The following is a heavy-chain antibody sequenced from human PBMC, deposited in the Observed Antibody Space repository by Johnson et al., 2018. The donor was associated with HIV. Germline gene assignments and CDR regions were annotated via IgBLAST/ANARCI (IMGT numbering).Heavy chain of an antibody. CDR1: GFTLSDSA. CDR2: ISYDGSNI. Sequence: QEQLVESGGGVVQPGGSLRLSCAASGFTLSDSALHWVRQAPGKGLEWVAVISYDGSNILYADSVKGRFTISRDNSKNTLYLQMNSLRAEDTAVYYCARAPGYSRAFDIWGQGTMVTVSS. V-gene: IGHV3-30-3*01. D-gene: IGHD5-18*01. J-gene: IGHJ3*02. CDR3: ARAPGYSRAFDI.